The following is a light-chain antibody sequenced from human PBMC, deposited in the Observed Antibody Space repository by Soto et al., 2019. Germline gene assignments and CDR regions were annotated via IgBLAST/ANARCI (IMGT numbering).Light chain of an antibody. CDR3: KHDGSSPT. J-gene: IGKJ5*01. CDR2: GAS. Sequence: IVLTQSPGTLSLFPGERATLSCRASQSLSTRHLAWYQQKPGQAPRLIIYGASSRATGIPDRFSGSGSGTDFTLTISRLEPEDFAVYHCKHDGSSPTFGQGTRLEIK. CDR1: QSLSTRH. V-gene: IGKV3-20*01.